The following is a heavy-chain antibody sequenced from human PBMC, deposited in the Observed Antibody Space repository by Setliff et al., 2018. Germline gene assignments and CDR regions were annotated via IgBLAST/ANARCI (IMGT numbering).Heavy chain of an antibody. CDR2: FDPEDEET. CDR3: AISTIFGVVSPTPDAFDI. J-gene: IGHJ3*02. V-gene: IGHV1-24*01. Sequence: ASVKVSCKVSGYRLIEVSMHWVRQAPGKGLEWMGGFDPEDEETVYAQKFQGRVTMTEDTSTDTAYMELSRLSSEDTAVYYCAISTIFGVVSPTPDAFDIWGQGTMVTVSS. D-gene: IGHD3-3*01. CDR1: GYRLIEVS.